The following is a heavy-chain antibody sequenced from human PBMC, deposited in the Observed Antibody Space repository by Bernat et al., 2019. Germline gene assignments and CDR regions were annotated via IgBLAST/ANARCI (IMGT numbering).Heavy chain of an antibody. Sequence: QVQLVESGGGVVQPGRSLRLSCAASGFTFSSYGMHWVRQAPGKGLEWVAVISYDGSNKYYADSVKGRFTISRDNSKNTLYLQMNSLRAEDTAVYYCARDPGFGMDVWGQGTTVTVSS. CDR1: GFTFSSYG. V-gene: IGHV3-30*03. J-gene: IGHJ6*02. CDR3: ARDPGFGMDV. CDR2: ISYDGSNK.